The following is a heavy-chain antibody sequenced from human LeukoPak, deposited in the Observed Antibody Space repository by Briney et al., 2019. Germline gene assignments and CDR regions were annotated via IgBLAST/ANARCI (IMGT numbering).Heavy chain of an antibody. CDR1: GFTFSSYE. V-gene: IGHV3-48*03. CDR3: ARLGRPKTTLDY. CDR2: ISSSGSTI. Sequence: GGSLRLSCAASGFTFSSYEMNWVRQAPGKGLEWVSYISSSGSTIYYADSVKGRFTISRDNAKNSLYLQMNSLRAEDTAVYYCARLGRPKTTLDYWGQGTLVTVSS. J-gene: IGHJ4*02. D-gene: IGHD1/OR15-1a*01.